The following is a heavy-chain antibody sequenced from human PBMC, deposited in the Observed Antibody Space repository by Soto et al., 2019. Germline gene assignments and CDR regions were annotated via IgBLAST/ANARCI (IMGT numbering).Heavy chain of an antibody. D-gene: IGHD6-19*01. J-gene: IGHJ4*02. Sequence: SETLSRTGTVASVSVSSGSYYWSWTRQPQGKGLEWIGYIYYSGSTNYNPSLKSRVTISVDTSKNQFSLKLSSVTAADTAVYYCASRGARSSWQWLVDYWGQGTLVTVSS. V-gene: IGHV4-61*01. CDR2: IYYSGST. CDR3: ASRGARSSWQWLVDY. CDR1: SVSVSSGSYY.